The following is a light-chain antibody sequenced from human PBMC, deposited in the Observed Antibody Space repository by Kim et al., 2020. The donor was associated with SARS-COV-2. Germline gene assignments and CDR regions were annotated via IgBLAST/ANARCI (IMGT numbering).Light chain of an antibody. CDR2: VAS. CDR3: LQHNTYPRLT. Sequence: SVGDKITITCRASQGISNYLAWFQQKPGKAPKRLIYVASSLQSGVPSRFSGSASGTEFALTISSLQPEDFATYYCLQHNTYPRLTFGGGTKVDIK. V-gene: IGKV1-17*03. J-gene: IGKJ4*01. CDR1: QGISNY.